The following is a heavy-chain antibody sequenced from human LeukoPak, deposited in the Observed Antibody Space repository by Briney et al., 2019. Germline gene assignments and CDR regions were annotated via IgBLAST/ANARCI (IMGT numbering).Heavy chain of an antibody. CDR3: ARNLTPLRFFDWLLPWDY. J-gene: IGHJ4*02. CDR1: GYTFTGYY. CDR2: INPNSGGT. D-gene: IGHD3-9*01. V-gene: IGHV1-2*02. Sequence: ASVKVSCKASGYTFTGYYMHWVRQAPEQGLEWMGWINPNSGGTNYAQKFQGRVTMTRDTSISTAYMELSRLRSDDTAVYYCARNLTPLRFFDWLLPWDYWGQGSLVTVSS.